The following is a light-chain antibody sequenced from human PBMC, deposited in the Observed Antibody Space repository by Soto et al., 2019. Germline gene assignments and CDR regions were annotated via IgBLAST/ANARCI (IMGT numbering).Light chain of an antibody. CDR1: ALPKQF. Sequence: SYELTQPPSVSVPAGQTARITCSGDALPKQFACWYQKKPGQAPVMVIYNDSERPSVIPERFSGSSSGTTVTLIISGVQAEAEADYYCQSADRSDTYWVFGGGTQLTVL. V-gene: IGLV3-25*02. J-gene: IGLJ3*02. CDR3: QSADRSDTYWV. CDR2: NDS.